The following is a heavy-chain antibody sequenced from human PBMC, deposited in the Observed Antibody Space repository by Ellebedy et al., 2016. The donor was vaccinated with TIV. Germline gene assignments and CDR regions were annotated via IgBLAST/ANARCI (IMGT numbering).Heavy chain of an antibody. CDR3: ARHVTYCGGDCYSYFDY. J-gene: IGHJ4*02. D-gene: IGHD2-21*02. CDR1: GDSISSSGYY. CDR2: MYHSGNT. Sequence: MPSETLSLTCTVSGDSISSSGYYWGWIRQPPGKGLEWIGSMYHSGNTYYNPSLKSRVTISIDTSTNQFSLKLTSVTAADTAVYYCARHVTYCGGDCYSYFDYWGQGTLVTVSS. V-gene: IGHV4-39*01.